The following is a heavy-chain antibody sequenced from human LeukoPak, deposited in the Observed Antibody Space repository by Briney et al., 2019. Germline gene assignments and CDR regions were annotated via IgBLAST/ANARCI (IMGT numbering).Heavy chain of an antibody. CDR3: AREPPLAVALDY. CDR1: GGTFSSYA. CDR2: IIPIFGTA. D-gene: IGHD6-19*01. J-gene: IGHJ4*02. V-gene: IGHV1-69*05. Sequence: SVKVSCKASGGTFSSYAISWVRQAPGQGLEWMGRIIPIFGTANYAQKFQGRVTITTDESTSTAYMELSSLRSEDTVVYYCAREPPLAVALDYWGQGTLVTVSS.